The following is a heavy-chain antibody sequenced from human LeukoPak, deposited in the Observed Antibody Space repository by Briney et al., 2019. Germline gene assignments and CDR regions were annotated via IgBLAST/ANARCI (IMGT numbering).Heavy chain of an antibody. CDR1: GYTFTSYG. V-gene: IGHV1-18*01. Sequence: GASVKVSCKASGYTFTSYGISWVRQAPGQGLEWMGWISAYNGNTNYAQKLQGRVTMTTDTSTSTAYMELRSLRSDDTAVYYCARAFRVYSGYDYGNWFDPWGQGTLVTVSS. J-gene: IGHJ5*02. D-gene: IGHD5-12*01. CDR2: ISAYNGNT. CDR3: ARAFRVYSGYDYGNWFDP.